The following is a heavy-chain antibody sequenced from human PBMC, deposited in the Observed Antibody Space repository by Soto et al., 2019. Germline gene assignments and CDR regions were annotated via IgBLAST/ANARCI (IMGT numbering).Heavy chain of an antibody. J-gene: IGHJ2*01. V-gene: IGHV1-69*01. CDR3: ARDGLGKLGMYVGDFDL. Sequence: QVQLVQSGAVVKKPGSSVKVSCKASGGTFSSYAISWVRQAPGQGLEWMGGIIPIFGTANYAQKFQGRVTITADEPTSTAYMELSSLRSEDTAVYYFARDGLGKLGMYVGDFDLWGRGTLVTVSS. CDR2: IIPIFGTA. D-gene: IGHD7-27*01. CDR1: GGTFSSYA.